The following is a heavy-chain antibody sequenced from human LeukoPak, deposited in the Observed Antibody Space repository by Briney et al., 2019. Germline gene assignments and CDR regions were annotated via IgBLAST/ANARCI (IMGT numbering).Heavy chain of an antibody. CDR1: GGSFSGYY. D-gene: IGHD3-9*01. CDR3: ARGNRSPYYDILTGYYYGMDV. Sequence: PSETLSLTCAVYGGSFSGYYWSWIRQPPGKGLEWIGEINHSGSTNYNPSLKSRVTISVDTSKNQFSLKLSSVTAADTAVYYCARGNRSPYYDILTGYYYGMDVWGQGTTVIVSS. J-gene: IGHJ6*02. CDR2: INHSGST. V-gene: IGHV4-34*01.